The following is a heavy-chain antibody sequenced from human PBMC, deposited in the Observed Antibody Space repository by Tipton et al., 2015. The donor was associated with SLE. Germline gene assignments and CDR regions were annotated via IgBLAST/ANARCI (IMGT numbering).Heavy chain of an antibody. CDR2: ISSSGTYI. Sequence: SLRLSCAASGFTFTSYSMNWVRQAPGKGLEWVSSISSSGTYIFYADSVKGRFTISRDNAKNSLYLQMNSLRAEDTAMYYCARWRQVVDGELDFWGQGTLVTVSS. CDR3: ARWRQVVDGELDF. D-gene: IGHD3-10*01. V-gene: IGHV3-21*01. CDR1: GFTFTSYS. J-gene: IGHJ4*02.